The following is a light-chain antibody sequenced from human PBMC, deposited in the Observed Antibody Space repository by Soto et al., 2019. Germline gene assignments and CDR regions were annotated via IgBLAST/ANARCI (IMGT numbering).Light chain of an antibody. J-gene: IGLJ1*01. V-gene: IGLV2-8*01. CDR3: SSYAGSNNLV. Sequence: SVLTQPPSASGSPRQSVTISCTGTSSDVGGYNYVSWYQQHPGKAPKLMIYEVSKRPSGVPDRFSGSKSGNTASLTVSGLQAEDEADYYCSSYAGSNNLVFGTGTKVTVL. CDR2: EVS. CDR1: SSDVGGYNY.